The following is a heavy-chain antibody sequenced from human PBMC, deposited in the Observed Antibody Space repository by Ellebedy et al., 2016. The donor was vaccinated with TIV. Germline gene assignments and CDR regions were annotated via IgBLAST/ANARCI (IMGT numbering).Heavy chain of an antibody. Sequence: GESLKISCAASGFTFSDYSINWVRQAPGKGLEWVSYISSSGTTIYYADSVKGRFTISRDNAKNSLYLQMNSLRDEDTAVYYCARDKEMVRGIFHYYYGMDVWGQGTTVTVSS. V-gene: IGHV3-48*02. D-gene: IGHD3-10*01. J-gene: IGHJ6*02. CDR3: ARDKEMVRGIFHYYYGMDV. CDR2: ISSSGTTI. CDR1: GFTFSDYS.